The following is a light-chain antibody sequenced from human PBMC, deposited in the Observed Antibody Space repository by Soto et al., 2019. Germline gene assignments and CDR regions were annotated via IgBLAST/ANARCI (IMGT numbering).Light chain of an antibody. CDR3: QQFYTTPHT. CDR1: QSVFSTSSSKNY. Sequence: DIVMTQSPDSLAVSLGERATINCKSSQSVFSTSSSKNYLAWYQQKPGQPPRLLLYWASTRESGVPDRFRGSGYRTDFTLTFSSMQAEDAAVYYCQQFYTTPHTFGQGTKVEIK. CDR2: WAS. V-gene: IGKV4-1*01. J-gene: IGKJ1*01.